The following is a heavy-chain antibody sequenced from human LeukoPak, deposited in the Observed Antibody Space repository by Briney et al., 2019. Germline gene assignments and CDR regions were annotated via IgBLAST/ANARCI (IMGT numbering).Heavy chain of an antibody. V-gene: IGHV4-59*01. CDR2: IYYSGST. J-gene: IGHJ4*02. CDR3: ASRDSSGYYFDY. Sequence: KPSGTLSLTCTVSGGSISSYYWSWIRQPPGKGLEWIGYIYYSGSTNYNPSLKSRVTISVDTSKNQFSLKLSSVTAADTAVYYCASRDSSGYYFDYWGQGTLVTVSS. D-gene: IGHD3-22*01. CDR1: GGSISSYY.